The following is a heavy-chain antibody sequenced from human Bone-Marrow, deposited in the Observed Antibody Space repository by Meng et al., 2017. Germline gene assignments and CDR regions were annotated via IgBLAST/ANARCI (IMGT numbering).Heavy chain of an antibody. D-gene: IGHD2-2*01. CDR1: GFTFSSYA. J-gene: IGHJ4*02. CDR3: AREANSDIVVVPAAPPLDY. Sequence: GESLKTSCAASGFTFSSYAMHWVRQAPGKGLEWVAVISYDGSNKYYADSVKGRFTISRDNSKNTLYLQMNSLRAEDTAVYYCAREANSDIVVVPAAPPLDYWGQGTLVTVPQ. V-gene: IGHV3-30*04. CDR2: ISYDGSNK.